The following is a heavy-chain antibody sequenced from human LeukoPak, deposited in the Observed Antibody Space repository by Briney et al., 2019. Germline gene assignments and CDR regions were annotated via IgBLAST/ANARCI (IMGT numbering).Heavy chain of an antibody. CDR2: ISDSGGST. V-gene: IGHV3-23*01. CDR3: AKDLSRAVAADWFDP. Sequence: SGGSLRLSCAASGFTFSNYDMSWVRQAPGKGLEWVSSISDSGGSTYYADSVKGRFTISRDNSKNTLYLQMTNPRAADTAVYYCAKDLSRAVAADWFDPWDQGSLVTVSS. CDR1: GFTFSNYD. J-gene: IGHJ5*02. D-gene: IGHD6-19*01.